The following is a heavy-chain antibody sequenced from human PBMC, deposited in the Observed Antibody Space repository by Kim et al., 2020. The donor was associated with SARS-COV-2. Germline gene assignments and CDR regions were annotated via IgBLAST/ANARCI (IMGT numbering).Heavy chain of an antibody. D-gene: IGHD6-13*01. V-gene: IGHV3-48*02. CDR3: ARDSGGSSCPYCDGSIR. J-gene: IGHJ4*02. Sequence: GGSLRLSCAASGFTFSSYSMNWVRQAPGKGLEWVSYISSSSSTIYYADSVKGRFTISRDNAKNSLYLQMNSLRDEDTAVYYCARDSGGSSCPYCDGSIRWGQGTLVTVSS. CDR1: GFTFSSYS. CDR2: ISSSSSTI.